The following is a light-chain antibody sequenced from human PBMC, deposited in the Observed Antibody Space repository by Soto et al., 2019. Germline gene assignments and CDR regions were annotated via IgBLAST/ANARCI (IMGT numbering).Light chain of an antibody. CDR1: QTINTW. Sequence: IPMTHSPSTLSASVGDRVTITCRASQTINTWLAWYQQKPGKAPNLLIYQASTLETGVPSRFSGSGSGTEFTLTISSLQPEDFATYYCQQLNTYPLIFGGGTKVDIK. CDR3: QQLNTYPLI. J-gene: IGKJ4*01. CDR2: QAS. V-gene: IGKV1-5*03.